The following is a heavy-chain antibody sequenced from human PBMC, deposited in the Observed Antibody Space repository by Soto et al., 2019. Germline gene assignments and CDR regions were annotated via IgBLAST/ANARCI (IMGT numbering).Heavy chain of an antibody. D-gene: IGHD4-17*01. V-gene: IGHV4-59*08. CDR1: AGSVSGYY. CDR2: VRYTGST. CDR3: TRHDGNYRNVLDY. Sequence: QVRLQESGPGLVKPSETLSLTCTVSAGSVSGYYWSWIRQPPGKAPEWIGYVRYTGSTKYNPSLNHRVTISVAVSKNQFSLSLSSVTAVDTAVYYCTRHDGNYRNVLDYWGQGALVTVSS. J-gene: IGHJ4*02.